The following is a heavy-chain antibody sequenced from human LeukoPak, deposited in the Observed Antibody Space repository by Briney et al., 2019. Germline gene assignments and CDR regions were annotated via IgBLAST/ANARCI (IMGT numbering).Heavy chain of an antibody. V-gene: IGHV7-4-1*02. D-gene: IGHD6-19*01. J-gene: IGHJ5*02. CDR2: INTNTGNP. Sequence: ASVKVSCKASGYTFTSYAMNWVRQAPGQGLEWMGWINTNTGNPTYAQGFTGRFVFSLDTSVSTAYLQISSLKAEDTAVYYCAREASFLPPGIAVAGTAYNWFDPWGQGTLVTVSS. CDR3: AREASFLPPGIAVAGTAYNWFDP. CDR1: GYTFTSYA.